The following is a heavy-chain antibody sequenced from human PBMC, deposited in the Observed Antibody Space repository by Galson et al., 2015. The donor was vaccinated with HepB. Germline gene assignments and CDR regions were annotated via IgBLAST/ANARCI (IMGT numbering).Heavy chain of an antibody. J-gene: IGHJ5*02. Sequence: SLRLSCAASGSTFSDAWMYWVRQAPGKGLEWVGRIKSKTDNDTTGYAAPVEGRFTISRDDSKNTLYLQMNGLKTEDTAVYYCTTLQWTWGQGTLVTVSS. CDR1: GSTFSDAW. D-gene: IGHD6-19*01. CDR2: IKSKTDNDTT. V-gene: IGHV3-15*01. CDR3: TTLQWT.